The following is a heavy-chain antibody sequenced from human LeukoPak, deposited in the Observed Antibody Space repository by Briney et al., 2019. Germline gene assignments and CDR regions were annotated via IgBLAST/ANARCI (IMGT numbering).Heavy chain of an antibody. Sequence: ASVKVSCKASGYTFTAYYMHWVRQAPGQGLEWMGGIIPIFGTANYAQKFQGRVTITADESTSTAYMELSSLRSEDTAVYYCARDGAVAGGDYWGQGTLVTVSS. V-gene: IGHV1-69*01. J-gene: IGHJ4*02. CDR1: GYTFTAYY. CDR2: IIPIFGTA. D-gene: IGHD6-19*01. CDR3: ARDGAVAGGDY.